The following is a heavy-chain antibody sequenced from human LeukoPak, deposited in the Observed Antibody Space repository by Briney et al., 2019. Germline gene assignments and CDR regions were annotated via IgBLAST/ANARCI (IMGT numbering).Heavy chain of an antibody. D-gene: IGHD3-22*01. CDR3: ARLRAYYYDSSGYYNFDF. Sequence: PSDTLSLTCAVSGYSISSNHWWGWIRQPPGKGLEWIGYIFYAGSTYYNPSLKSRVTMSVDTSKNQFSLRLSSVTAADTAVYYCARLRAYYYDSSGYYNFDFWGQGTLVTVSS. CDR2: IFYAGST. V-gene: IGHV4-28*01. J-gene: IGHJ4*02. CDR1: GYSISSNHW.